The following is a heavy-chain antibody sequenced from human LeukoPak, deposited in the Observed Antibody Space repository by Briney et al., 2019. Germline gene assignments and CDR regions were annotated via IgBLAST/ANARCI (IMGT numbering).Heavy chain of an antibody. D-gene: IGHD5-24*01. J-gene: IGHJ4*02. Sequence: GESLKISCKGSGYSFTNYWIAWVRQMPGKGLEWMGIIYPGDSDTRYSPSFQGQVTISADKSISTAYLQWSSLKASDTAMYYCARHSRRDGYNFDYWGQGTLVTVSS. CDR2: IYPGDSDT. CDR1: GYSFTNYW. CDR3: ARHSRRDGYNFDY. V-gene: IGHV5-51*01.